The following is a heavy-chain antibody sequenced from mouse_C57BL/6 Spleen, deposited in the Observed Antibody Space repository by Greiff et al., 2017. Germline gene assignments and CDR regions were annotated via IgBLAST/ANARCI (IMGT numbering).Heavy chain of an antibody. D-gene: IGHD3-2*02. J-gene: IGHJ2*01. CDR2: IYPGSGNT. CDR3: ARDSSGYVNY. Sequence: QVQLQQSGAELVRPGASVKLSCKASGYTFTDYYINWVKQRPGQGLEWIARIYPGSGNTYYNEKFKGKATLTAEKSSSTAYMQLSSLTSEDSAVYFCARDSSGYVNYWGQGTTLTVSS. V-gene: IGHV1-76*01. CDR1: GYTFTDYY.